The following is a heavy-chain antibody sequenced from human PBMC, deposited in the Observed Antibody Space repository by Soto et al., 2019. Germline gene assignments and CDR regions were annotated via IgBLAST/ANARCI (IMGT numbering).Heavy chain of an antibody. V-gene: IGHV5-10-1*04. Sequence: PGESLKISCKTSGYSFTSYWITWVRQMPGKGLDWMGKIDPSDSFVSQNPSFEGQVTISADKSISTAYPQWSSLKASDSAIYYCATWRGSSWFDYWGQGAQVTVSS. CDR2: IDPSDSFV. J-gene: IGHJ4*01. CDR3: ATWRGSSWFDY. CDR1: GYSFTSYW. D-gene: IGHD6-13*01.